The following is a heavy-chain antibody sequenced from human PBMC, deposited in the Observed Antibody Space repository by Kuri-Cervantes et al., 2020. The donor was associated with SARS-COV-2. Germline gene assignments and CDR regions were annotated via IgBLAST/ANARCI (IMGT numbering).Heavy chain of an antibody. J-gene: IGHJ3*02. D-gene: IGHD3-3*01. Sequence: SETLSLTCTVSGGSISSGDYYWSWIRQPPGKGLEWIGYIYYSGSTYYNPSLKSRVTISVDTSKNQFSLKLSSVTAADTAVYYCAGNYDFWSGYYGDLSAFDIWGQGTMVTVSS. CDR3: AGNYDFWSGYYGDLSAFDI. CDR1: GGSISSGDYY. CDR2: IYYSGST. V-gene: IGHV4-30-4*01.